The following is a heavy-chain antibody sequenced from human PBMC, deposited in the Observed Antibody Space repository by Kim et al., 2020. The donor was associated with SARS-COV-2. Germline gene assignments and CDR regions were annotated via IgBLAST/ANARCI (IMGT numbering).Heavy chain of an antibody. CDR3: ARVGGPVLTGYYIDAFDI. V-gene: IGHV3-74*01. CDR2: INSDGSST. Sequence: GGSLRLSCAASGFTFSSYWMHWVRQAPGKGLVWVSRINSDGSSTSYADSVKGRFTISRDNAKNTLYLQMNSLRAEDTAVYYCARVGGPVLTGYYIDAFDIWGQGTMVTVSS. J-gene: IGHJ3*02. CDR1: GFTFSSYW. D-gene: IGHD3-9*01.